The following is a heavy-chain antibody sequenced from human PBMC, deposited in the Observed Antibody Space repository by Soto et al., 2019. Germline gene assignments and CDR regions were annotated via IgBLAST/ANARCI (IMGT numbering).Heavy chain of an antibody. D-gene: IGHD2-15*01. CDR3: ASGEGVVVRPKKDGFDF. V-gene: IGHV1-69*01. CDR1: GGTFSNYA. J-gene: IGHJ3*01. CDR2: IIPLFGTT. Sequence: QVRLVQSGAEVRKPGSSVRVSCKASGGTFSNYAFSWVRQAPGQGLEWMRAIIPLFGTTRYAQKFQGRFTITADDSTGTAYMDLSGLRSEDTAMYYCASGEGVVVRPKKDGFDFWGQGTMVTVSS.